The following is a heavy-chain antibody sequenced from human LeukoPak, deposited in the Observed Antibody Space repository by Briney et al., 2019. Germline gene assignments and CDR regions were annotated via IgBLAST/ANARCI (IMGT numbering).Heavy chain of an antibody. CDR2: IYPGDSDT. D-gene: IGHD3-10*01. V-gene: IGHV5-51*01. J-gene: IGHJ4*02. CDR1: GSSFTNYW. CDR3: ARGDPEGHFDY. Sequence: PGESLKISCTGSGSSFTNYWIAWVRQLPGKGLEWMGIIYPGDSDTRYSLSFQGQVTISADKSIATAYLQWSSLRAPDTAMYYCARGDPEGHFDYWGQGTLVTVSS.